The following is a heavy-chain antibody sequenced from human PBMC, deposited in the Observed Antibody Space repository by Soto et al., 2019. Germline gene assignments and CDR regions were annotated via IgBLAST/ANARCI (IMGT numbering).Heavy chain of an antibody. V-gene: IGHV3-30-3*01. CDR2: ISYDGSNK. CDR3: ARATTYYDFWSGFQSPFDY. J-gene: IGHJ4*02. CDR1: GFTFSSYA. D-gene: IGHD3-3*01. Sequence: GSLRLSCAASGFTFSSYAMHWVRQAPGKGLEWVEVISYDGSNKYYADSVKGRFTISRDNSKNTLYLQMNSLRAEDTTVYYCARATTYYDFWSGFQSPFDYWGQGTLVTVSS.